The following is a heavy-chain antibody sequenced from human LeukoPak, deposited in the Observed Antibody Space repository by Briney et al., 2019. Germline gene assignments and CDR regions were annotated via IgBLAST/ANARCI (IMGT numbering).Heavy chain of an antibody. D-gene: IGHD5-24*01. CDR2: IHSSGRT. CDR3: ARHQDGYGDYFDF. V-gene: IGHV4-59*08. CDR1: GGSISNYY. Sequence: SETLSLTCTVSGGSISNYYWSWIRQPPGKGLEWIGYIHSSGRTKYDPSLESRVTISIDTSMNQFSLKVSSVAAPDTAVYYCARHQDGYGDYFDFWGQGILVTVSS. J-gene: IGHJ4*02.